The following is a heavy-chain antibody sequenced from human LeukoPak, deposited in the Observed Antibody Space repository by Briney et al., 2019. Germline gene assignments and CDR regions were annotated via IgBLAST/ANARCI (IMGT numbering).Heavy chain of an antibody. CDR2: ISDSGGST. J-gene: IGHJ5*02. Sequence: GGSLRLSCAASGFTFSTYGMTWVRQAPGKGLEWVSSISDSGGSTQSADSVKGRFTISRDNSKNTLYLQMNSLRAEDTAEYYCAKHAHNHGGFFDPWGQGTLVTVSS. CDR1: GFTFSTYG. V-gene: IGHV3-23*01. CDR3: AKHAHNHGGFFDP. D-gene: IGHD2-15*01.